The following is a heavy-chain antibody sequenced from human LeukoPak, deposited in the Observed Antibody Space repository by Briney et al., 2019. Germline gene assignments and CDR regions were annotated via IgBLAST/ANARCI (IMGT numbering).Heavy chain of an antibody. CDR2: IRYDGSNK. Sequence: PGGSLRLSCAASGFTFSSYGMHWVRQAPGKGLEGAAFIRYDGSNKYYADSVKGRFTISRDNSKNTLYLQMNSLRAEDTAVYYCAKGDPPGSFDYWGQGTLVTVSS. J-gene: IGHJ4*02. CDR3: AKGDPPGSFDY. V-gene: IGHV3-30*02. D-gene: IGHD2-21*02. CDR1: GFTFSSYG.